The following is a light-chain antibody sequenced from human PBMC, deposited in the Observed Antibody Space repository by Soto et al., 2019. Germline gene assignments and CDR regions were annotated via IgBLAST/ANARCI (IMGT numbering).Light chain of an antibody. V-gene: IGKV1-33*01. J-gene: IGKJ1*01. CDR3: QEYDNVPWT. CDR1: QDISNY. CDR2: DAS. Sequence: DIQMTQSPSSLSAFVGDRVTITCQASQDISNYLNWYQQKPGKAPKLLIYDASNLETGVPSRFSGSGSGTDFTFTISSLQPEDIATYYCQEYDNVPWTFGQGTKVEIK.